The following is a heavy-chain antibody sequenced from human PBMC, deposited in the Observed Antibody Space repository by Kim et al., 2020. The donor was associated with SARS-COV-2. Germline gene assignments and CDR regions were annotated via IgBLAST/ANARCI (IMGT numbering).Heavy chain of an antibody. Sequence: GGSLRLSCAASGFSFDDYAMHWVRQGPGKGLEWVSGISWNSGSIGYADSVKGRFTISRDNAKNSLYLQMNSLRTEDTALYYCAKDRGYDWGATNWFDPWGQGTLVTVSS. CDR1: GFSFDDYA. V-gene: IGHV3-9*01. D-gene: IGHD5-12*01. CDR3: AKDRGYDWGATNWFDP. J-gene: IGHJ5*02. CDR2: ISWNSGSI.